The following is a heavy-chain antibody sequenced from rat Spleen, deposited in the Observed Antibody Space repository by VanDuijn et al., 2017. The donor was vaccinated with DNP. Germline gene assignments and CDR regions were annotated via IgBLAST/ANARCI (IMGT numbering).Heavy chain of an antibody. CDR1: GFTFSHSD. V-gene: IGHV5-27*01. J-gene: IGHJ3*01. CDR3: TTAGGVMSPTDYSPFAY. D-gene: IGHD1-6*01. CDR2: IPNSGGSS. Sequence: EVQLVESGGGFVQPGRSMKLSCAASGFTFSHSDMAWVRQAPTKGLEWVASIPNSGGSSYYRDSVKGRFTISRDNAESTLYLQMDSLRSEDTATYYCTTAGGVMSPTDYSPFAYWGQGTVVTVSS.